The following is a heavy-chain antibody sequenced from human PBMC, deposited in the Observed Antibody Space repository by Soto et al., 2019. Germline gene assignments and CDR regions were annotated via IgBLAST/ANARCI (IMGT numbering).Heavy chain of an antibody. V-gene: IGHV4-59*01. Sequence: PSETLSLTCTVAGGSISSYYWSWIRQPPGKGLEWIGYIYYSGSTNYNPSLKSRVTISVDTSKNQFSLKLSSVTAADTAVYYCARALYSNYAFDYWGQGTLVTVSS. J-gene: IGHJ4*02. CDR3: ARALYSNYAFDY. CDR1: GGSISSYY. CDR2: IYYSGST. D-gene: IGHD4-4*01.